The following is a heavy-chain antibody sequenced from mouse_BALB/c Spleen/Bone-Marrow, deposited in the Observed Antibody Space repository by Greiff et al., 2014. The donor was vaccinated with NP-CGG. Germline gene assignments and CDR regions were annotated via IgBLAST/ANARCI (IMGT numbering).Heavy chain of an antibody. CDR2: IHPSDSET. Sequence: QVQLQQSGTEGGRPGASVKLSCKAFGYSFTTYWVKWGEQRPGQGLGWIGMIHPSDSETRLNQKFKDKATLTVDKASSTAYMQLNSPTSEDSAVYYCAREKVYYGISWFAYWGQGTLVTVSA. CDR1: GYSFTTYW. CDR3: AREKVYYGISWFAY. J-gene: IGHJ3*01. D-gene: IGHD2-1*01. V-gene: IGHV1-61*01.